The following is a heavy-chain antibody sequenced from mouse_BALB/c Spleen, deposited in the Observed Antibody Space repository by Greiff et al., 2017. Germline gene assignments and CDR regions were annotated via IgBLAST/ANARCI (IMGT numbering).Heavy chain of an antibody. CDR1: GFTFNPYA. Sequence: GGGLVQPKGSLKLSCAASGFTFNPYAMNWVRQAPGKGLEWVARIRSKSNNYATYYADSVKDRFTISRDDSQSMLYLQMNNLKTEDTAMYYCVRQTGTRVYYFDYWGQGTTLTVSS. V-gene: IGHV10-1*02. D-gene: IGHD4-1*01. CDR2: IRSKSNNYAT. J-gene: IGHJ2*01. CDR3: VRQTGTRVYYFDY.